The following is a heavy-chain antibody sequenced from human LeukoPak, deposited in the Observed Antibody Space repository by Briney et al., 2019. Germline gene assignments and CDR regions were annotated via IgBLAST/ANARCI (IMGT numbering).Heavy chain of an antibody. CDR3: AKSLLGIAFDI. V-gene: IGHV3-20*04. J-gene: IGHJ3*02. CDR2: INWNGGST. CDR1: GFTFSSYG. Sequence: GRSLRLSCAASGFTFSSYGMHWVRQAPGKGLEWVSGINWNGGSTGYADSVKGRFTISRDNAKNSLYLQMNSLRAEDTALYYCAKSLLGIAFDIWGQGTMVTVSS. D-gene: IGHD1-26*01.